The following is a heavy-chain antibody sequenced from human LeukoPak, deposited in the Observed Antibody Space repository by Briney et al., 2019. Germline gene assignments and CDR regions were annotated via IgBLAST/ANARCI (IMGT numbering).Heavy chain of an antibody. V-gene: IGHV4-59*01. Sequence: SETLSLTCTVSGGSISNYYWSWIRQPPGKSLEWIGYIDYTGSTKYNPSLKSQVTMSVDTSKNQFSLKLSSVTAADTAVYYCARGVGYYDSSGYYWGQGTLVTVSS. D-gene: IGHD3-22*01. CDR3: ARGVGYYDSSGYY. J-gene: IGHJ4*02. CDR1: GGSISNYY. CDR2: IDYTGST.